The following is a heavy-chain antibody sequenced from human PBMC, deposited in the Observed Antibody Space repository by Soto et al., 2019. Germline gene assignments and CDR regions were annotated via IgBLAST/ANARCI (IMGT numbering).Heavy chain of an antibody. Sequence: PSGTLSLTCTVSDDSMRSFSWRWNRQPPGKGLEWIGSLHHSGDTPYSPSLKSRVTISVDKSKKHFSLKLSSVTAADTAMYYCARGDLYNTVTNAFDIWGQGTMVTV. CDR1: DDSMRSFS. CDR2: LHHSGDT. V-gene: IGHV4-59*12. CDR3: ARGDLYNTVTNAFDI. D-gene: IGHD4-17*01. J-gene: IGHJ3*02.